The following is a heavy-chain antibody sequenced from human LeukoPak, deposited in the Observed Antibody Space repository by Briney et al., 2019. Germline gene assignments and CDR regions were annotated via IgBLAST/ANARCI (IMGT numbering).Heavy chain of an antibody. V-gene: IGHV1-24*01. CDR3: ATKPKRVTTVRDYYFDY. CDR2: FDPEDGET. J-gene: IGHJ4*02. D-gene: IGHD4-17*01. CDR1: GYTLTELS. Sequence: ASVKVSCKVSGYTLTELSMHWVRQAPGKGLEWMGGFDPEDGETIYAQKLQGRVTMTEDTSTDTAYMELSSLRSEDTAVYYCATKPKRVTTVRDYYFDYWGQGTLVTVSS.